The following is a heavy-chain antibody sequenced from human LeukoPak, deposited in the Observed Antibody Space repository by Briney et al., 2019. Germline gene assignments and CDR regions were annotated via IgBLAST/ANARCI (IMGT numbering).Heavy chain of an antibody. CDR1: GGSFSYYY. CDR2: INHDGRT. V-gene: IGHV4-34*01. J-gene: IGHJ4*02. Sequence: SETLSLTCGVYGGSFSYYYWSLIRQPPGKGLEWIGEINHDGRTNYNPSLKSRVTISVDTSKNQFSLKLSSVTAADTAVYYCAKDGVMYFINVGASPYFDYWGQGTLVTVSS. CDR3: AKDGVMYFINVGASPYFDY. D-gene: IGHD1-26*01.